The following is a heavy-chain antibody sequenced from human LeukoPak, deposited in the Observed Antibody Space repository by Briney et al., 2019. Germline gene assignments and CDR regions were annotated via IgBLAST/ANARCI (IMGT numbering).Heavy chain of an antibody. D-gene: IGHD3-10*01. V-gene: IGHV4-34*01. J-gene: IGHJ6*04. CDR1: GGSFSGYY. Sequence: PSETLSLTCAVYGGSFSGYYWSWIRQPPGKGLEWIGEINHSGSTNSNPSLKSRVTISVDTSKNQFSLKLSSVTAADTAVYYCARGRNYYGLAEMDVWGKGTTVTVSS. CDR3: ARGRNYYGLAEMDV. CDR2: INHSGST.